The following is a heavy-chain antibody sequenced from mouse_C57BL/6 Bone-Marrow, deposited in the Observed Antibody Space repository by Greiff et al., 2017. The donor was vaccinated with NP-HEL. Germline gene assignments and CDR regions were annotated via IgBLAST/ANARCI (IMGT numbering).Heavy chain of an antibody. CDR2: IYPGDGDT. D-gene: IGHD1-1*02. CDR1: GYAFSSYW. Sequence: QVQLKESGAELVKPGASVKISCKASGYAFSSYWMNWVKQRPGKGLEWIGQIYPGDGDTNYNGKFKGKATLTAYKSSSPAYMELSSLTSENSAVYFCARGGHYYAMDYWGQGTSVTVSS. CDR3: ARGGHYYAMDY. V-gene: IGHV1-80*01. J-gene: IGHJ4*01.